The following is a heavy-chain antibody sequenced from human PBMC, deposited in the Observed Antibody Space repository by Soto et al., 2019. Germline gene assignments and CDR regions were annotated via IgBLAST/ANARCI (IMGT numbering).Heavy chain of an antibody. V-gene: IGHV1-69*13. CDR1: GGPFSSYA. CDR3: ARDLWYYYDSSGYPSDAFDI. J-gene: IGHJ3*02. CDR2: IIPIFGTA. D-gene: IGHD3-22*01. Sequence: ASVKVSCKASGGPFSSYAISWVRQAPGQGLEWMGGIIPIFGTANYAQKFQCRVTITADESTSTAYMELSSLRSEDTAVYYCARDLWYYYDSSGYPSDAFDIWGQGTMVTVSS.